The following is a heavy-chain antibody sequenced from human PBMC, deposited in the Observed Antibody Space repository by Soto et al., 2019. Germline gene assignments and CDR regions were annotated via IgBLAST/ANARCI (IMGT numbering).Heavy chain of an antibody. D-gene: IGHD3-22*01. CDR1: GGTFSSYT. J-gene: IGHJ5*02. V-gene: IGHV1-69*02. Sequence: GASVKVSCKASGGTFSSYTISWVRRAPGQGLEWMGRIIPILGIANYAQKFQGRVTITADKSTSTAYMELSSLRSEDTAVYCCARVYDSSGYEYNWFDPWGQGTLVTVSS. CDR2: IIPILGIA. CDR3: ARVYDSSGYEYNWFDP.